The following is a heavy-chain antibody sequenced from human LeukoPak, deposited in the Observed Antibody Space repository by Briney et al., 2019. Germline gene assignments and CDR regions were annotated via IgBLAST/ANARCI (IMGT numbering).Heavy chain of an antibody. D-gene: IGHD3-3*01. Sequence: GGSLRLSCAASGFTFSNAWMSWVRQAPGKGLEWVGRIKSKTDGGTTDYAAPVKGRFTISRDDSKNTLYLQMNSLKTEDTAVYYCTTDLGIGYYDFWSGYQPDAFDIWGQGTMVTVSS. CDR2: IKSKTDGGTT. J-gene: IGHJ3*02. CDR1: GFTFSNAW. CDR3: TTDLGIGYYDFWSGYQPDAFDI. V-gene: IGHV3-15*01.